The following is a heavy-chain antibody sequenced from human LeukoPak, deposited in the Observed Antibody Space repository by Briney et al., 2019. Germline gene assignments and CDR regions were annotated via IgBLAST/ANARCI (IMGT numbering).Heavy chain of an antibody. V-gene: IGHV1-18*01. CDR3: ALHPPSLRQYRSGWYYFDY. Sequence: ASVKVSCKASGYTFTSYGISWVRQAPGQGLEWMGWIIAYNGNTNHAQKLHGRVTMTTDTSTSTAYMELRSLRSDDTAVYYCALHPPSLRQYRSGWYYFDYWGQGTPVTVSS. J-gene: IGHJ4*02. CDR2: IIAYNGNT. D-gene: IGHD6-19*01. CDR1: GYTFTSYG.